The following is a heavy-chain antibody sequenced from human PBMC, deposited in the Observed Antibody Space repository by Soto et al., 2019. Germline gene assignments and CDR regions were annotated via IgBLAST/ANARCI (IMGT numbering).Heavy chain of an antibody. V-gene: IGHV3-74*01. CDR2: MTSDGRTI. Sequence: PGGSLRLSCAASGFTFGNYWMHWVRQAPGKGPEWVSRMTSDGRTIQYADSVKGRFTVSRDNAKNTMYLQMDSLRAEDTAVYYCARAEVDYWGRGTLGTVSS. J-gene: IGHJ4*02. CDR3: ARAEVDY. CDR1: GFTFGNYW.